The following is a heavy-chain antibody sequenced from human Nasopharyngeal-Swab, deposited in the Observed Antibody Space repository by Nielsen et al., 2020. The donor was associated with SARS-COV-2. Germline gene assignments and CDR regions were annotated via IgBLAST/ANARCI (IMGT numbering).Heavy chain of an antibody. V-gene: IGHV1-69*04. CDR3: ARDCSSTSCYLYYYYYYMDV. D-gene: IGHD2-2*01. J-gene: IGHJ6*03. CDR2: IIPILGIA. CDR1: GGTFSSYA. Sequence: SVKACKASGGTFSSYAISWVRQAPGQGLEWMGRIIPILGIANYAQKFQGRVTITADKSTSTAYMELSSLRSEDTAVYYCARDCSSTSCYLYYYYYYMDVWGKGTTVTVSS.